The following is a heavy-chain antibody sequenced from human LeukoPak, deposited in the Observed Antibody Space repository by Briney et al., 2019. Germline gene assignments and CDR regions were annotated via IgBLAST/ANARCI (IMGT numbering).Heavy chain of an antibody. D-gene: IGHD5-12*01. CDR3: ARGRSGYEQSYYYYYMDV. J-gene: IGHJ6*03. Sequence: ASVKVSCKASGYTFTSYDIKWVRQATGQGLEWRGWMSPNRSNTGYAQKSQDRVTMTKNTSISTAYMEQSSLRSEDTAVYYCARGRSGYEQSYYYYYMDVWGKGTTVTVSS. CDR2: MSPNRSNT. CDR1: GYTFTSYD. V-gene: IGHV1-8*02.